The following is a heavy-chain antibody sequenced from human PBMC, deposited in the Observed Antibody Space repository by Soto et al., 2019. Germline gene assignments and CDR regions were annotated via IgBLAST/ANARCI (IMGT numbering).Heavy chain of an antibody. J-gene: IGHJ4*02. CDR3: ARYSGSYWHYLDF. V-gene: IGHV5-51*01. CDR1: GYSFASHW. D-gene: IGHD1-26*01. CDR2: IYPGDSDT. Sequence: LEISCKGSGYSFASHWVAWVRQMPEKGLEWIGTIYPGDSDTKYSPAFRGQVTISADTSVSTAYLQWRSLEATDSAIYYCARYSGSYWHYLDFWGQGTLVTAAS.